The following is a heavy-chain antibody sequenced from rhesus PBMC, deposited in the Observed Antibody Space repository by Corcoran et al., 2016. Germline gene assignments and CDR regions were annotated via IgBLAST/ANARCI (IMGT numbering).Heavy chain of an antibody. CDR2: VYGWSERT. CDR3: ARRYPYSSGWPDAFDF. CDR1: GASIADYYY. J-gene: IGHJ3*01. D-gene: IGHD6-31*01. V-gene: IGHV4-143*01. Sequence: QVQLQESGPGLVQPSETLSLTCSVSGASIADYYYWSWVRQPPGKVLEWIGGVYGWSERTFYHPCLKSRLTCSKDTSKMQFSLRLTSVTAADTAVYYCARRYPYSSGWPDAFDFWGQGLRVTVSS.